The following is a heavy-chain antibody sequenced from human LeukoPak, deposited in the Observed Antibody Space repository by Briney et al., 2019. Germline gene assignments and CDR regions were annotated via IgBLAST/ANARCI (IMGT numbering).Heavy chain of an antibody. D-gene: IGHD6-19*01. CDR3: ARVVVAGGGNWFDP. CDR2: ISPYNGNT. CDR1: GYTFTSYG. J-gene: IGHJ5*02. V-gene: IGHV1-18*04. Sequence: ASVRVSCKASGYTFTSYGISWVRQAPGQGLEWMGWISPYNGNTNYAQNLQGRVTMTTDTSTSTAYMELRSLRSDDTAVYYCARVVVAGGGNWFDPWGQGTLVTVTS.